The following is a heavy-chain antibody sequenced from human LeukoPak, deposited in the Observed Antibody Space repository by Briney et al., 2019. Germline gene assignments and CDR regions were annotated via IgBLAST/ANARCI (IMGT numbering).Heavy chain of an antibody. CDR3: ARPGWIDSSSSPDAFDI. V-gene: IGHV3-23*01. J-gene: IGHJ3*02. D-gene: IGHD6-13*01. CDR2: ISSSGEGENT. Sequence: PGGSLRLSCAASGFTFSSYAMSWVRQAPGKGLEWVSVISSSGEGENTYYADSVKGRFTISRDNSKNTLYLQMNSLRAEDTAVYYCARPGWIDSSSSPDAFDIWGQGTMVTVSS. CDR1: GFTFSSYA.